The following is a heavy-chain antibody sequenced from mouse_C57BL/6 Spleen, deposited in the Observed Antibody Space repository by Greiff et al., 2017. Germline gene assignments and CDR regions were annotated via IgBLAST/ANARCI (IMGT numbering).Heavy chain of an antibody. CDR2: IDPDSGGT. V-gene: IGHV1-72*01. D-gene: IGHD1-1*01. J-gene: IGHJ4*01. CDR1: GYTFTSYW. CDR3: AREISGNIYDAMDY. Sequence: QVQLQQPGAELVKPGASVKLSCKASGYTFTSYWMHWVKQRPGRGLEWIGRIDPDSGGTNYNEKFKSKATLTVDKSSSTAYMQLSSLTSEDSAVYCCAREISGNIYDAMDYWGQGTSVTVSA.